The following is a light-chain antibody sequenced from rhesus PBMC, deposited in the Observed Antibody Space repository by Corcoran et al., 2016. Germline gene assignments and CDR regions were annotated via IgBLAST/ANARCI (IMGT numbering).Light chain of an antibody. J-gene: IGKJ3*01. CDR1: QNIYSN. V-gene: IGKV1S12*01. CDR2: AAS. Sequence: DIQMNQSPSALSASVGDRVTISCRASQNIYSNLAWYQQKPGKAPKFLIYAASRLKTGIPSRFSGSGSGTDFTLTISSLQPEDSAAYYCQHYYDNPFTFGPGTKLDIK. CDR3: QHYYDNPFT.